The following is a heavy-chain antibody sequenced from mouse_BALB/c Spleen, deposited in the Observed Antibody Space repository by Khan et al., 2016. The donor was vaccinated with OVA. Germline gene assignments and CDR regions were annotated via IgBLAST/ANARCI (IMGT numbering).Heavy chain of an antibody. CDR2: VTYSGNT. V-gene: IGHV3-2*02. Sequence: EVQLQESGPGLVKSSQSLYLTCTVTGYTITTDYVWYWIRQFPGNKLGWMGFVTYSGNTKYNPSLKSRISITRDTSTNPSYLQLNTVTTEDTARYNCVRDCGGDSDYWGQGTTLTVSS. J-gene: IGHJ2*01. CDR1: GYTITTDYV. D-gene: IGHD1-1*02. CDR3: VRDCGGDSDY.